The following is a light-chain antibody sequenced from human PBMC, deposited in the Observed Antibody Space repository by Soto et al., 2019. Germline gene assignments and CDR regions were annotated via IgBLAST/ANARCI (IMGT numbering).Light chain of an antibody. Sequence: EIVLTQSPGTLSLSPGERATLPCRASQSVSSTYLAWYQQKPGQAPRLLIYGASSRATGIPDRFSGSGSGTDFTLTISRLEPEDFAVYYCQHYGSSRWTFGQGTRVDI. V-gene: IGKV3-20*01. CDR2: GAS. CDR1: QSVSSTY. J-gene: IGKJ1*01. CDR3: QHYGSSRWT.